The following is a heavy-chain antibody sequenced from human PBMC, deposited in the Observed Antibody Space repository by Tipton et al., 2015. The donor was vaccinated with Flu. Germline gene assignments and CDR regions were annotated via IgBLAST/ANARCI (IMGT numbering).Heavy chain of an antibody. Sequence: TLSLTCTVSGGSISSYYWSWLRQPPGKGLEWIGFVSYSGITNYNPSLKGRVTMSLDASKNHFSLSLSSVTAADTAVYYCARNGGSYSYQNWGQGTLVTVSS. CDR2: VSYSGIT. CDR3: ARNGGSYSYQN. D-gene: IGHD3-10*01. J-gene: IGHJ1*01. CDR1: GGSISSYY. V-gene: IGHV4-59*13.